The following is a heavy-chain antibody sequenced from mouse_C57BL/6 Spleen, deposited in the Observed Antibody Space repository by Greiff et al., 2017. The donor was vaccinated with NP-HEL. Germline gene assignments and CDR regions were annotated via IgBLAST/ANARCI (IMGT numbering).Heavy chain of an antibody. J-gene: IGHJ2*01. CDR2: INPSSGYT. CDR3: ARFEAGTGYFDY. Sequence: VQLQQSGAELARPGASVKMSCKASGYTFTSYTMHWVKQRPGQGLEWIGYINPSSGYTKYNQKFKDKATLTADKSSSTAYMQRSSLTSEDSSVYYCARFEAGTGYFDYWGQGTTLTVSS. CDR1: GYTFTSYT. V-gene: IGHV1-4*01. D-gene: IGHD4-1*01.